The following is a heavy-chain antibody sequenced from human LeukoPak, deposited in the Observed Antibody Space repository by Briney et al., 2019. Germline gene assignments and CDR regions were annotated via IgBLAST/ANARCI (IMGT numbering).Heavy chain of an antibody. D-gene: IGHD3-10*01. CDR1: GVSFSNAW. CDR3: TTALGYYGSGSYRPYGY. CDR2: IKRKTDGGTT. Sequence: GALRLSCAASGVSFSNAWMSWVREAPGRGVGWVGRIKRKTDGGTTDYAAPVKGRFTISRDASKNTLYLQMNSLKTEDTAVYYCTTALGYYGSGSYRPYGYWGQGTLVTVSS. V-gene: IGHV3-15*01. J-gene: IGHJ4*02.